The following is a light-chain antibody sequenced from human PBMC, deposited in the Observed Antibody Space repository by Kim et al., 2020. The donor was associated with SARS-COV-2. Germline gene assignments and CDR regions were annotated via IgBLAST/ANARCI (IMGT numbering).Light chain of an antibody. Sequence: EIVMTQSPATLSVSPGETATLSCRASQSVAGNLAWYQSKPGQAPRLLIYGASTRATGIPARFSGSGSGTEFRLTISSLQSEDFAVYYCQQYNSWPPYTFGQGTKLEI. CDR3: QQYNSWPPYT. V-gene: IGKV3-15*01. J-gene: IGKJ2*01. CDR1: QSVAGN. CDR2: GAS.